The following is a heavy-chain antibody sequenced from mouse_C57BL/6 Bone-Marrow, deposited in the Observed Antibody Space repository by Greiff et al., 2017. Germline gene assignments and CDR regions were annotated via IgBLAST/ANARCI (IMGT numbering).Heavy chain of an antibody. CDR2: IYPRSGNT. CDR1: GYTFTSYG. Sequence: VQLQQSGAELARPGASVKLSCKASGYTFTSYGISWVKQRTGQGLEWIGEIYPRSGNTYYNEKFKGKATLTADKSSSTAYMELRSPTSEDSAGYFCASDSAGYPFDYWGQGTTLTVSS. D-gene: IGHD3-2*02. CDR3: ASDSAGYPFDY. J-gene: IGHJ2*01. V-gene: IGHV1-81*01.